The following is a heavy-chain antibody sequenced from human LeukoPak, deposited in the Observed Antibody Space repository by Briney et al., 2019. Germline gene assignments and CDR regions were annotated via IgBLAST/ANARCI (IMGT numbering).Heavy chain of an antibody. D-gene: IGHD3-22*01. CDR2: INHSGST. V-gene: IGHV4-34*01. CDR1: GGSISGYY. CDR3: ARQNYDSSVEFDY. Sequence: SETLSLTCTVSGGSISGYYWSWIRQPPGKGLEWIGEINHSGSTNYNPSLKSRVTISVDTSKNQFSLKLSSVTAADTAVYYCARQNYDSSVEFDYWGQGTLVTVSS. J-gene: IGHJ4*02.